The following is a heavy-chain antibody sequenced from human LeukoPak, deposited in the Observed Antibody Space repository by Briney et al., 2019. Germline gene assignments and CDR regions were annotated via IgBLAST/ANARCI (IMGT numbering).Heavy chain of an antibody. Sequence: PGGSLRLSCAASRFTFSTYEMNWVRQAPGKGLEWVSYISSSGNTINYADSVRGRFTISRDNAKNSLYLQMNSLRDEDTAVYYCARGLAYCGGDCYRALDYWGQGTLVTVSS. V-gene: IGHV3-48*03. D-gene: IGHD2-21*02. CDR3: ARGLAYCGGDCYRALDY. J-gene: IGHJ4*02. CDR2: ISSSGNTI. CDR1: RFTFSTYE.